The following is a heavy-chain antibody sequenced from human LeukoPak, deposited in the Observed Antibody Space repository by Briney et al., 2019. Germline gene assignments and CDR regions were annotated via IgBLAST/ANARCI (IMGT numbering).Heavy chain of an antibody. V-gene: IGHV3-21*01. J-gene: IGHJ4*02. D-gene: IGHD2-15*01. CDR2: ISSSSSYI. Sequence: GGSLRLSCAASGFTFSSNSINWVRQAPGKGLEWVSSISSSSSYIYYADSVKGRFIISRDNAKNSLYLQMNSLRAEDTAVYYCARGGYCSGGSCYRFDYWGQGTLVTVSS. CDR3: ARGGYCSGGSCYRFDY. CDR1: GFTFSSNS.